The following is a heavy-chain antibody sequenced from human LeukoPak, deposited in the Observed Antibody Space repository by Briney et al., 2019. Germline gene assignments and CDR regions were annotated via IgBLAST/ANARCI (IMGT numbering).Heavy chain of an antibody. CDR3: ARETGSYSERAFDI. D-gene: IGHD1-26*01. J-gene: IGHJ3*02. CDR1: GGSITSGDYY. V-gene: IGHV4-30-4*08. Sequence: SSETLSLTCTVSGGSITSGDYYWGWIRQPPGKGLEWIGYIYYSGSTYYNPSLKSRVTISVDTSKNQFSLKLSSVTAADTAVYYCARETGSYSERAFDIWGQGTMVTVSS. CDR2: IYYSGST.